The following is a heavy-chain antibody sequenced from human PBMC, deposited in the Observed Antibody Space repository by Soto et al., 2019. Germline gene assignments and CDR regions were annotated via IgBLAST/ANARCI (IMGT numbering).Heavy chain of an antibody. D-gene: IGHD2-8*01. CDR1: GYTFTGYY. CDR2: INPNSGGT. J-gene: IGHJ3*02. V-gene: IGHV1-2*04. CDR3: ARERAHIVLMVYARGDAFDI. Sequence: ASVKVSCTASGYTFTGYYMHWVRQAPGQGLEWMGWINPNSGGTNYAQKFQGWVTMTRDTSISTAYMELSRLRSDDTAVYYCARERAHIVLMVYARGDAFDIWGQGTMVTVSS.